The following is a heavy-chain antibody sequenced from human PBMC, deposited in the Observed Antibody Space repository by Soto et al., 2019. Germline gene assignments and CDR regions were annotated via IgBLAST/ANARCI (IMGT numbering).Heavy chain of an antibody. CDR1: GGTFSSYT. D-gene: IGHD2-2*01. V-gene: IGHV1-69*02. J-gene: IGHJ5*02. Sequence: QVQLVQSGAEVKKPGSSVKVSCKASGGTFSSYTISWVRQAPGQGLEWMGRIIPILGIANYAQKFQGRVTITADKSTSTAYMELSSPRSEDTAVYYCARSMEYQPGWFDPWGQGTLVTVSS. CDR2: IIPILGIA. CDR3: ARSMEYQPGWFDP.